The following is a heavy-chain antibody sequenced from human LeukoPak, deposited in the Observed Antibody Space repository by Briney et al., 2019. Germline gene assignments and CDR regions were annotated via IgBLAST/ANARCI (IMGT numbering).Heavy chain of an antibody. Sequence: GGSLRLSCAASGFTFSSYEMNWVRQAPGKGLEWVSYISSSGSTIYYADSVKGRFTISRDNAKNSLYLQMNSLRAEDTAVYYCARDQGQLDYYGSSGGGYWGQGTLVTVSS. CDR2: ISSSGSTI. D-gene: IGHD3-22*01. CDR1: GFTFSSYE. J-gene: IGHJ4*02. CDR3: ARDQGQLDYYGSSGGGY. V-gene: IGHV3-48*03.